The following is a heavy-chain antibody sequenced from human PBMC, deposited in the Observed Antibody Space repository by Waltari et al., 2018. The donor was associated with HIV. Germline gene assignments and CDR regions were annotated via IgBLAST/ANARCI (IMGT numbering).Heavy chain of an antibody. J-gene: IGHJ4*02. CDR3: ARDQNYGGNAFDS. V-gene: IGHV3-30*03. CDR1: GFNFRHYG. D-gene: IGHD4-17*01. CDR2: ISYDGNHK. Sequence: QVQLVESGGGVVQPGRSLSLSCAASGFNFRHYGMYWVRQSPGKGLEWLALISYDGNHKYYPDSVKGRFTISRDNSNYTLYLQMINLRVEDTAVYYCARDQNYGGNAFDSWGQGTLVTVSS.